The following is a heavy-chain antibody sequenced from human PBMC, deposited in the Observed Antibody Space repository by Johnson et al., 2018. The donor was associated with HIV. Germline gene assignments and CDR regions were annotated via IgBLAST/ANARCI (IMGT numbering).Heavy chain of an antibody. J-gene: IGHJ3*02. CDR2: IWYDGSNK. V-gene: IGHV3-33*01. CDR3: ARDVKVCAFDI. Sequence: QVLLVESGGGVVQPGESLRLSCAASGFTFSSYGMHWVRQAPGKGLEWVAVIWYDGSNKYYADSVKGRFTISRDNSKNTLYLQMNSLRAEDTAVYYCARDVKVCAFDIWGQGTMVTVSS. CDR1: GFTFSSYG. D-gene: IGHD3-16*01.